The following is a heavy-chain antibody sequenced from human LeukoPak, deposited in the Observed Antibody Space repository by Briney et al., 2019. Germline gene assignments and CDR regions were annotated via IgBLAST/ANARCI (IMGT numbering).Heavy chain of an antibody. V-gene: IGHV3-21*01. J-gene: IGHJ6*03. CDR1: GFTFSSYS. CDR3: AKGYCSSTSCYYYYYMDV. D-gene: IGHD2-2*01. CDR2: ISSSSSYI. Sequence: GGSLRLSCAASGFTFSSYSMNWVRQAPGKGLECVSSISSSSSYIFYADSVKGRFTISRDNSKNTLYLQMNSLRAEDTAVYYCAKGYCSSTSCYYYYYMDVWGKGTTVTISS.